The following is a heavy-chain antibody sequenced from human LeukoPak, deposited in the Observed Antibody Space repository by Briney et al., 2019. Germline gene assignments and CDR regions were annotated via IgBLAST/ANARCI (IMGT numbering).Heavy chain of an antibody. J-gene: IGHJ4*02. CDR3: ARLGYCSSTSCFDY. CDR2: LNPNSGGT. Sequence: GESLKISCKGSGYSFTSYWIGWVRQMPGKGLEWMGWLNPNSGGTNYAQKFQGRVTMTRDTSISTAYMELSRLRSDDTAVYYCARLGYCSSTSCFDYWGQGTLVTVSS. D-gene: IGHD2-2*01. CDR1: GYSFTSYW. V-gene: IGHV1-2*02.